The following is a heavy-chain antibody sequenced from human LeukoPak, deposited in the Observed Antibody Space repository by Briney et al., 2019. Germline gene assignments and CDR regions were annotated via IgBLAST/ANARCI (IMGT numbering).Heavy chain of an antibody. V-gene: IGHV4-39*01. Sequence: SETLSLTCTVSGGSISSSGYYWGWIRQPPGKGLEWIGSINYSGTTYYNPSLKSRVTISVDTSKNQFSLKLSSVTAADTAVYYCARLPIVVVPSTSFDIWGQGTMVTVSS. CDR1: GGSISSSGYY. J-gene: IGHJ3*02. CDR3: ARLPIVVVPSTSFDI. CDR2: INYSGTT. D-gene: IGHD2-2*01.